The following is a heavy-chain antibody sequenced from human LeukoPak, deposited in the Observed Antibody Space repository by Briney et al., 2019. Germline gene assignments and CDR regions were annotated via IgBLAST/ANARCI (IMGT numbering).Heavy chain of an antibody. J-gene: IGHJ5*02. Sequence: SETLSLTCTVSGGSISSYYWGCIRQPDGKGLEWIGRIYTSGSTNYNPSLKSRVTMSVDTSKNQFSLKLSSVTAADTAVYYCARDLYYYDSSGYYPWGQGTLVTVSS. CDR2: IYTSGST. V-gene: IGHV4-4*07. CDR3: ARDLYYYDSSGYYP. D-gene: IGHD3-22*01. CDR1: GGSISSYY.